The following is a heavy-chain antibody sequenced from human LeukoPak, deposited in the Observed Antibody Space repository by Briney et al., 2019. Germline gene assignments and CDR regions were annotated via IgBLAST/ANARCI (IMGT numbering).Heavy chain of an antibody. J-gene: IGHJ4*02. Sequence: SETLSLTCTVSGGSISSNSYRGWIRQPPGKGLEWIGSMYCGRTYYNPSLKSRVTISVDTSKNQFSLKLSSVTAADTAVYYCARDGMVRGVINDYWGQGTLVTVSS. CDR1: GGSISSNSY. V-gene: IGHV4-39*02. D-gene: IGHD3-10*01. CDR3: ARDGMVRGVINDY. CDR2: MYCGRT.